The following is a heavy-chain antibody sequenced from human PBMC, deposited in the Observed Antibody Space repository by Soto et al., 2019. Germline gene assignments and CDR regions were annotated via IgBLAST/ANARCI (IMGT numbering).Heavy chain of an antibody. D-gene: IGHD6-13*01. V-gene: IGHV3-7*01. CDR2: IKQDGSEK. CDR3: ARGPSSLADYYYGMDV. J-gene: IGHJ6*02. Sequence: GGSLRLSCAASGFTFSSYWMSWVRQAPGKGLEWVANIKQDGSEKYYVDSVKGRFTISRENAKNSLYLQMNSLRAEDTAVYYCARGPSSLADYYYGMDVWGQGNTVAVSS. CDR1: GFTFSSYW.